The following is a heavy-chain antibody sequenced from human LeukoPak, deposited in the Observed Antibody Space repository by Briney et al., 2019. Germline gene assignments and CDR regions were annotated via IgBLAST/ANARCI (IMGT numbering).Heavy chain of an antibody. CDR1: GFIFSNYE. D-gene: IGHD6-6*01. CDR3: ARESSSPY. CDR2: ISSSGSTI. V-gene: IGHV3-48*03. J-gene: IGHJ4*02. Sequence: PGGSLRLSCAASGFIFSNYEMNWVRQAPGKGLEWVSYISSSGSTIYYADSVKGRFTISRDNARNSLYLQMNSLRAEDTALYYCARESSSPYWGQGTLVTVSS.